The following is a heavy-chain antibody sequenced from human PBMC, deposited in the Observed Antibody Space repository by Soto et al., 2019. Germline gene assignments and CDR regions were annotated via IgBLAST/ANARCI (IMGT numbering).Heavy chain of an antibody. CDR1: GGSISSYY. Sequence: NPXGTLSLTCTVSGGSISSYYWSWIRQPPGKGLEWIGYIYYSGSTNYNPSLKSRVTISVDTSKNQFSLKLSSVTAADTAVYYCARVAQPNWYFDLWGRGTLVTVSS. CDR2: IYYSGST. V-gene: IGHV4-59*01. CDR3: ARVAQPNWYFDL. D-gene: IGHD2-2*01. J-gene: IGHJ2*01.